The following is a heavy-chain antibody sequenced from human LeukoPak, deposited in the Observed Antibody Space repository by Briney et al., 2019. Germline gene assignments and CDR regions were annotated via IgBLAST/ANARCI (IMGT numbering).Heavy chain of an antibody. D-gene: IGHD3-9*01. J-gene: IGHJ5*02. CDR2: IYYSGST. V-gene: IGHV4-39*01. CDR1: GGSISSSSYY. Sequence: SETLFLTCTVSGGSISSSSYYWGWIRQPPGKGLEWIGSIYYSGSTYYNPSLKSRVTISVDTSKNQFSLKLSSVTAADTAVYYCARRYYDILTGWPFDPWGQGTLVTVSS. CDR3: ARRYYDILTGWPFDP.